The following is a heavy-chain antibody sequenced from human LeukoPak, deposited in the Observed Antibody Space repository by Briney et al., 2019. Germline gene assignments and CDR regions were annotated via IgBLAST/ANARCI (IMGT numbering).Heavy chain of an antibody. V-gene: IGHV3-30-3*01. J-gene: IGHJ4*02. Sequence: HPGGSLRLSCAASGFTFSSYAMHWVRQAPGKGLEWVAVISYDVSNKYYADSVKGRFTISRDNSKNTLYLQMNSLRAEDTAVYYCARSGYSGYDSHFDYWGQGTLVTVSS. D-gene: IGHD5-12*01. CDR1: GFTFSSYA. CDR3: ARSGYSGYDSHFDY. CDR2: ISYDVSNK.